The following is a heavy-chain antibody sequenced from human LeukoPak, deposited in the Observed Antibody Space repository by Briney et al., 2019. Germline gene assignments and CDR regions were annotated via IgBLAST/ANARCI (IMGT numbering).Heavy chain of an antibody. V-gene: IGHV3-21*01. Sequence: PGGSLRLSCAASRFTFSSYAMNWVRQAPGKGLEWVSAIDPSSTYIYYADSVKGRFTISRDNAENSLYLQMNSLRVEDTAVYYCARAPTVLVGYCSSSSCQADYWGQGTLVTVSS. J-gene: IGHJ4*02. CDR3: ARAPTVLVGYCSSSSCQADY. CDR1: RFTFSSYA. D-gene: IGHD2-2*01. CDR2: IDPSSTYI.